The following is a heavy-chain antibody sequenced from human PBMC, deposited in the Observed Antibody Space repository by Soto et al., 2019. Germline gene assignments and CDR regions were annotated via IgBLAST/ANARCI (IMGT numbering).Heavy chain of an antibody. J-gene: IGHJ4*02. CDR2: IYHSGST. V-gene: IGHV4-30-2*01. CDR1: VGSISSGGYS. CDR3: ARAANDYGDYGVPLYYFDY. Sequence: QLQLQESGSGLVKPSQTLSLTCAVSVGSISSGGYSWSWIRQPPGKGLEWIGYIYHSGSTYYNPSLKSRVTISVDRSKNQFSLKLSSVTAADTAVYYCARAANDYGDYGVPLYYFDYWGQGTLVTVSS. D-gene: IGHD4-17*01.